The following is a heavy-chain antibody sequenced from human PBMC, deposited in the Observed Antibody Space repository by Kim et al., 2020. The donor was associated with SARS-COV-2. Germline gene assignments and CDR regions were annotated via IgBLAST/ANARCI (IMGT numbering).Heavy chain of an antibody. CDR1: GGSISSYY. J-gene: IGHJ4*02. Sequence: SETLSLTCTVSGGSISSYYWSWIRQPPGKGLEWIGYIYYSGSTNYNPSLKSRVTISVDTSKNQFSLKLSSVTAADTAVYYCARVYYYYVWGSYRYSPYFDYWGQGTLVTVSS. CDR3: ARVYYYYVWGSYRYSPYFDY. D-gene: IGHD3-16*02. CDR2: IYYSGST. V-gene: IGHV4-59*13.